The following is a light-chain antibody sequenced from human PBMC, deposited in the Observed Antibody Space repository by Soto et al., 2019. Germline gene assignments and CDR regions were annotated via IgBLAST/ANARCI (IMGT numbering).Light chain of an antibody. Sequence: EIVLTQSPGTLSLPPGDGATLSCGASQSVAAYLAWYQQKPGQVPRLLIYDASSRAAGIPDRFTGSGSGTDFTLTISRLEPEDFAVYYCQQYLDPTRTFGQGTKVEIK. J-gene: IGKJ1*01. V-gene: IGKV3-20*01. CDR2: DAS. CDR1: QSVAAY. CDR3: QQYLDPTRT.